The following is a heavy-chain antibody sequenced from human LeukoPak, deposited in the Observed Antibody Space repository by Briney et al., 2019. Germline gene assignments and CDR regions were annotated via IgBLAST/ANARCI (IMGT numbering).Heavy chain of an antibody. CDR3: ARDGGYCSSTSCYLSWWFDP. CDR1: GYTFTSYA. V-gene: IGHV1-3*01. CDR2: INAGNGNT. J-gene: IGHJ5*02. D-gene: IGHD2-2*01. Sequence: GASVKVSCKASGYTFTSYAMHWVRQAPGQRLEWMGWINAGNGNTKYSQKFQGRVTITRDTSASTAYMELSSLRSEDTAVYYCARDGGYCSSTSCYLSWWFDPWGQETLVTVSS.